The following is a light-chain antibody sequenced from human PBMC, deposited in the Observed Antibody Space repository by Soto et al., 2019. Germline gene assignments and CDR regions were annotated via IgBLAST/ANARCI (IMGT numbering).Light chain of an antibody. Sequence: DLQMTQTPTCLSAYVGDRVKVTDRASQTIASYLSWYQQKPGKAPNLLMYTAPSLQSGVPSRFSGSGYGTDFTLTISSLQPEDFATYYCQQSFTTPFTFGGGTKVDIK. CDR1: QTIASY. J-gene: IGKJ4*01. V-gene: IGKV1-39*01. CDR3: QQSFTTPFT. CDR2: TAP.